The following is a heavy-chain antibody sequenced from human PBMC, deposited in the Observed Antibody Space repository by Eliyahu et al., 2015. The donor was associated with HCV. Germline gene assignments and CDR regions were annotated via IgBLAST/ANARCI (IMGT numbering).Heavy chain of an antibody. J-gene: IGHJ4*02. V-gene: IGHV4-39*01. CDR3: ARQAASMAVAGNFDS. CDR1: XGSISSSSYX. CDR2: IYYSGNT. Sequence: QLQLQESGPGLVKPSETLSLTCSVXXGSISSSSYXWVWIRQPPGKGLEXIGSIYYSGNTYYNPSLKSRVTISVDTAKKQFSLRLSSVTATDTAVYYCARQAASMAVAGNFDSWGQGTLVTVSS. D-gene: IGHD6-19*01.